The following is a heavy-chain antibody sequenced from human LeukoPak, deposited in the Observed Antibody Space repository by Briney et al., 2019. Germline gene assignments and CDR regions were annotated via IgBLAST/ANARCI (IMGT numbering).Heavy chain of an antibody. CDR1: GFTFSSYS. D-gene: IGHD6-25*01. V-gene: IGHV3-21*01. CDR3: AGGPPTAGAFDY. J-gene: IGHJ4*02. CDR2: ISSSSSYI. Sequence: GGSLRLSCAASGFTFSSYSMNWVRQAPGKGLEWVSSISSSSSYIYYADSVRGRFTISRDNAKNSLYLQMNSLRAEDTAVYYCAGGPPTAGAFDYWGQGTLVTVSS.